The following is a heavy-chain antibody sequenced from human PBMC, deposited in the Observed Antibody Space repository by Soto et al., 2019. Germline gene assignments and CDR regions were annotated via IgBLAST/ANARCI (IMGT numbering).Heavy chain of an antibody. D-gene: IGHD1-26*01. Sequence: QVQLVESGGGVVQPGRSLRLSCAASGFAFSTYGMHWVRQAPGKGLEWVAVTTSDGARINYADSVKGRFTIARDNSTTTLYLQMNSLRIDDTAVYYCARKNPGREWELPDYWGAETRVSVSS. CDR3: ARKNPGREWELPDY. CDR1: GFAFSTYG. V-gene: IGHV3-30*03. J-gene: IGHJ4*02. CDR2: TTSDGARI.